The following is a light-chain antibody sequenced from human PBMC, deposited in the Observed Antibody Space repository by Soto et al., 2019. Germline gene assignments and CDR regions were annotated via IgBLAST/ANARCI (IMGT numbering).Light chain of an antibody. CDR3: SSYTSSATFV. V-gene: IGLV2-14*01. J-gene: IGLJ1*01. CDR2: EVS. Sequence: QSVLTQPASVSGSPGQSITISCTGTNSDVGDYNYVSWYQRHPGKAPKVMIYEVSNRPSGVSNRFSGSKSGNTASLTISGLQAEDEADYYCSSYTSSATFVFGTGTKGTVL. CDR1: NSDVGDYNY.